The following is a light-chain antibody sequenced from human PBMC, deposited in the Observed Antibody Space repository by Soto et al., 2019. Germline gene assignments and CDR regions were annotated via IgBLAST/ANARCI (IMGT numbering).Light chain of an antibody. CDR2: GAS. Sequence: EIVLTQSPGTLSLSPGERATLSCRASQSVTSSSLAWYQQKPGQAPRLLIYGASSRATGIPDRFSGSGSGTDFTLTISRLEPEDFAVYYCQQYGSSLYTFGQGTPLEIK. CDR1: QSVTSSS. CDR3: QQYGSSLYT. J-gene: IGKJ2*01. V-gene: IGKV3-20*01.